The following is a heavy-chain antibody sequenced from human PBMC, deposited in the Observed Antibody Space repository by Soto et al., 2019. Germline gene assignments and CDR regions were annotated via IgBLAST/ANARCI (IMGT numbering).Heavy chain of an antibody. CDR2: IYYSGST. CDR1: GGSISSSSYY. J-gene: IGHJ5*02. CDR3: ARPIYDILTGSLNWFDP. Sequence: SETLSLTCTVSGGSISSSSYYWGWIRQPPGKGLEWIGSIYYSGSTYYNPSLKSRVTISVDTSKNQFSLKLSSVTAADTAVYYXARPIYDILTGSLNWFDPWGQGTLVTVS. V-gene: IGHV4-39*01. D-gene: IGHD3-9*01.